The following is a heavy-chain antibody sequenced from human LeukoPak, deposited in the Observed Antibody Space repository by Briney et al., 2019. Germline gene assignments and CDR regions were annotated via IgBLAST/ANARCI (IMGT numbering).Heavy chain of an antibody. V-gene: IGHV1-2*02. CDR2: INPDSGGT. CDR1: GYTFTGYY. D-gene: IGHD1-7*01. CDR3: ARSNLNYDLPGYYFDY. Sequence: AASVKVSCKASGYTFTGYYMHWVRQAPGQGLEWMGWINPDSGGTNFAQSFQGRVTMTRDTSISTAYMELSRLRSDDTAVYYCARSNLNYDLPGYYFDYWGQGTLVTVSS. J-gene: IGHJ4*02.